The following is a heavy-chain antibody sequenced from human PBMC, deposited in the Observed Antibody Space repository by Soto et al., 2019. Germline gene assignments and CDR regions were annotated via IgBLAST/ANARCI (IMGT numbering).Heavy chain of an antibody. V-gene: IGHV4-34*01. CDR1: GGSFSGYY. D-gene: IGHD2-8*02. J-gene: IGHJ4*02. CDR2: INHSGST. Sequence: QVQLQQWGAGLLKPSETLSLTCAVYGGSFSGYYWTWIRQPPGTGLEWIGEINHSGSTNYNPSLKSRVTISVDTSKNQFSLKLPYVTAADTAVYYCARDKITGLVDYWGQGTLVTVSS. CDR3: ARDKITGLVDY.